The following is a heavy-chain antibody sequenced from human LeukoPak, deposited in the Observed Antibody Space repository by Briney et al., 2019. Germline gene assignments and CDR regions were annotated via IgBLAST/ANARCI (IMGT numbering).Heavy chain of an antibody. V-gene: IGHV3-21*01. CDR1: GFTFSSYA. D-gene: IGHD1-26*01. CDR2: ISTSSSYI. CDR3: ARVSRGKWELLGAHDY. Sequence: GGSLRLSCAASGFTFSSYAMSWVRQAPGKGLEWVSSISTSSSYIYYADSLKGRFTISRHNAKSSLFLQMNSLRADDTAVYYCARVSRGKWELLGAHDYWGQGTLVTVSS. J-gene: IGHJ4*02.